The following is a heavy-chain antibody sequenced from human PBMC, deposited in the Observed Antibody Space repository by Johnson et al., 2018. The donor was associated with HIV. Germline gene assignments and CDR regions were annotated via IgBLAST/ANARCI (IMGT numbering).Heavy chain of an antibody. CDR2: ISYDGSNK. Sequence: QVQLVESGGGVVQPGRSLRLSCAASGFTFSSYAMHWVRQAPGKGLEWVAVISYDGSNKYYADSVKGRFPISRDNSKNTLDLQMNSLRAEDTAVYYCARDSDISLGVAGAFDIWGQGTMVTVSA. J-gene: IGHJ3*02. CDR1: GFTFSSYA. CDR3: ARDSDISLGVAGAFDI. V-gene: IGHV3-30*14. D-gene: IGHD3-9*01.